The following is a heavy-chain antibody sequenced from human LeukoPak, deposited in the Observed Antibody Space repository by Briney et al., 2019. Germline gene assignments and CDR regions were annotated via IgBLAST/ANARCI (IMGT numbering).Heavy chain of an antibody. D-gene: IGHD4-11*01. Sequence: TSETLSLTCSVSGYSISSGYYWGWIRQPPGKGLEWIGSIYYSGSTYYNPSLKSRVTISVDTSKNQFSLKLSSVTAADTAVYYCARVARHDYTYYPGGNYFDYWGQGTLVTVSS. V-gene: IGHV4-38-2*02. CDR3: ARVARHDYTYYPGGNYFDY. CDR2: IYYSGST. CDR1: GYSISSGYY. J-gene: IGHJ4*02.